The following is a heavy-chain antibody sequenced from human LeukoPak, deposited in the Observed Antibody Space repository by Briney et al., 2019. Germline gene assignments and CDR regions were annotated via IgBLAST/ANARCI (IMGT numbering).Heavy chain of an antibody. J-gene: IGHJ4*01. CDR1: GGSISSSSYY. Sequence: PSETLSLTCTVSGGSISSSSYYWGWIRQPPGKGLEWIGSIYYSGSTYYNPSLKSRVTISVDTSKNQFSLKLSSVTAADTAVYYCARTGVVAATQSLYYFDYWGQEPWSPSPQ. D-gene: IGHD2-15*01. CDR3: ARTGVVAATQSLYYFDY. CDR2: IYYSGST. V-gene: IGHV4-39*07.